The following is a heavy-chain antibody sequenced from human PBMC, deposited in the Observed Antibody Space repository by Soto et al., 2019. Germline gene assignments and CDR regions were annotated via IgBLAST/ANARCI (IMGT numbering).Heavy chain of an antibody. CDR1: GFTFSSYA. CDR2: ISGSGGTT. CDR3: AQGDYIWGPANY. J-gene: IGHJ4*02. V-gene: IGHV3-23*01. Sequence: PGGPLRLSCAASGFTFSSYAMNWVRQAPGKGLEWVSGISGSGGTTYYADSVKGRFTISRDNSKNTLYLQMNSLRAEDKALYYCAQGDYIWGPANYWGQGTLVTVSS. D-gene: IGHD3-16*01.